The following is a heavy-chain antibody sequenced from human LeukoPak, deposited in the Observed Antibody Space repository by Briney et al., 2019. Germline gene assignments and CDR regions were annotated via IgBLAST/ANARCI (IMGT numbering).Heavy chain of an antibody. D-gene: IGHD2-21*02. Sequence: NPSETLSLTCAVYGGSFSGYYWSWIRQPPGKGLEWIGEINHSGSTNYNPSLKSRVTISVDTSKNQFSLKLSSVTAADTAVYYCARGGPTHASIVVVTAHNYFDYWGQGTLVTVSS. CDR1: GGSFSGYY. CDR3: ARGGPTHASIVVVTAHNYFDY. CDR2: INHSGST. J-gene: IGHJ4*02. V-gene: IGHV4-34*01.